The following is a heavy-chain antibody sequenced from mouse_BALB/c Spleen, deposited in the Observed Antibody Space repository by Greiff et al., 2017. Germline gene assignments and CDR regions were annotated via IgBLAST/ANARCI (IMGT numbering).Heavy chain of an antibody. Sequence: EVQGVESGGGLVQPGGSLKLSCAASGFTFSSYGMSWVRQTPDKRLELVATINSNGGSTYYPDSVKGRFTISRDNAKNTLYLQMSSLKSEDTAMYYCARDLIYGNYGWFAYWGQGTLVTVSA. CDR1: GFTFSSYG. V-gene: IGHV5-6-3*01. CDR2: INSNGGST. CDR3: ARDLIYGNYGWFAY. J-gene: IGHJ3*01. D-gene: IGHD2-1*01.